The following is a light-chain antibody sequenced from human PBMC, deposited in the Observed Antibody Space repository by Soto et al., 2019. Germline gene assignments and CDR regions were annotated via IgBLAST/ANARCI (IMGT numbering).Light chain of an antibody. Sequence: PGERVILSCRASQSVSSSYLTWYQQKPGQAPRLLIYGAYTRATSIPARFSGSGSGTDFTLTISSLQPEDFAVCRCQQDYYLPWTFGQGTKVEIK. V-gene: IGKV3D-7*01. CDR1: QSVSSSY. CDR2: GAY. CDR3: QQDYYLPWT. J-gene: IGKJ1*01.